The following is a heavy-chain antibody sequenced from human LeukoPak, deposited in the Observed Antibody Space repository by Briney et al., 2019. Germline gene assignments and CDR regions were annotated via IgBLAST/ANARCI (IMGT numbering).Heavy chain of an antibody. J-gene: IGHJ4*02. CDR2: IGSYI. V-gene: IGHV3-21*01. D-gene: IGHD6-6*01. CDR3: ARDGTIAAADY. Sequence: GGSLGLSCAASGFTFSTYSMNWVRQAPGKGLEWVSSIGSYIYYADSVKGRFTISRDNAKNSLYLQMNSLRAEDTAVYYCARDGTIAAADYWGQGTLVTVSS. CDR1: GFTFSTYS.